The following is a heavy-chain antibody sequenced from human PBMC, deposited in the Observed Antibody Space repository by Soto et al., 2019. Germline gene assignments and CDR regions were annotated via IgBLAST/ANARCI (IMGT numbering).Heavy chain of an antibody. J-gene: IGHJ1*01. D-gene: IGHD3-22*01. V-gene: IGHV1-18*01. CDR1: GYTFTSYG. Sequence: ASVNVSCKASGYTFTSYGISWVRQAPGQGLEWMGWISAYNGNTNYAQKLQGRVTMTTDTSTSTAYMELRSLRSDDTAVYYCARGFFNTYYYDSSGPPAEYFQHWGQGTLVTVSS. CDR2: ISAYNGNT. CDR3: ARGFFNTYYYDSSGPPAEYFQH.